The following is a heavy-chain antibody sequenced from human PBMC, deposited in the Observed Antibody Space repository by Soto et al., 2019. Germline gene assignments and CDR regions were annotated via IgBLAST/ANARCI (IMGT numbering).Heavy chain of an antibody. D-gene: IGHD3-9*01. V-gene: IGHV4-30-4*01. CDR1: VGSISSGDYF. CDR3: ARGLVIRPYYYHGMDV. J-gene: IGHJ6*02. CDR2: ISSIGST. Sequence: QGQLQGSGPGLVKPSQTLSITCTVAVGSISSGDYFRSWSRQSPGEGLEWLGYISSIGSTYYNPSLKSRVSVSRDTSKNQFSLKLSSVTTTDTAVYYCARGLVIRPYYYHGMDVWGQGTTVTVSS.